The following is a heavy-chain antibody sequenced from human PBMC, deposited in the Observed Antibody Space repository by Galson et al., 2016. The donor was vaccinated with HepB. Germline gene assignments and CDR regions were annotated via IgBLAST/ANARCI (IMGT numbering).Heavy chain of an antibody. CDR1: GFTFTSSA. CDR3: ARALYFYDRSSYLRNYYYYYGMDV. J-gene: IGHJ6*02. D-gene: IGHD3-22*01. V-gene: IGHV1-58*01. CDR2: IVAGSGDT. Sequence: SVKVSCKASGFTFTSSAVQWVRQTRGQRLEWIGWIVAGSGDTNYAQKFHERVTITRDMSARTTYMELSSLRSEDTAVYFCARALYFYDRSSYLRNYYYYYGMDVWGQGTTVTVSS.